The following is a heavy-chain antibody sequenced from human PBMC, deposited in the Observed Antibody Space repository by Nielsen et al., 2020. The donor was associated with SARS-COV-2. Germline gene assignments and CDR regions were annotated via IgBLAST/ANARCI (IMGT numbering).Heavy chain of an antibody. V-gene: IGHV4-39*07. D-gene: IGHD4-17*01. CDR3: ARDRTSNGDYGEGDY. Sequence: SETLSLTCTVSGDSISSSDYYWGWIRQPPGKGLEWIGSIYESGSTYYNPPLKSRVTISVDTSENQFSLKLNSVTAADTAVYFCARDRTSNGDYGEGDYWGQGLLVTVSS. CDR1: GDSISSSDYY. CDR2: IYESGST. J-gene: IGHJ4*02.